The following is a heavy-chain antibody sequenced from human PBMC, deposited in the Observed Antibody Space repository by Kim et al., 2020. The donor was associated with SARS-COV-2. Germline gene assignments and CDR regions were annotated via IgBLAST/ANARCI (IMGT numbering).Heavy chain of an antibody. CDR3: AKDPHYSSGWYYYYYMDV. D-gene: IGHD6-19*01. J-gene: IGHJ6*03. CDR2: ISYDGSNK. V-gene: IGHV3-30*18. Sequence: GGSLRLSCAASGFTFSSYGMHWVRQAPGKGLEWVAVISYDGSNKYYADSVKGRFTISRDNSKNTLYLQMNSLRAEDTAVYYCAKDPHYSSGWYYYYYMDV. CDR1: GFTFSSYG.